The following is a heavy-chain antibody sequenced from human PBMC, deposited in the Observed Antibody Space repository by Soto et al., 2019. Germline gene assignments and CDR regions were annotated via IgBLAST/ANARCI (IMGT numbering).Heavy chain of an antibody. Sequence: QVQLVESGGGVVQPGRSLRLSCAASGFTFSSYGMHWVRQAPGKGLEWVAVISYDGSNKYYADSVKGRFTISRDNSKNTLYLQMNSLRAEDTAVYYCAKEKGGYITDRWAFDIWGQGTMVTVSS. V-gene: IGHV3-30*18. D-gene: IGHD5-12*01. CDR2: ISYDGSNK. CDR3: AKEKGGYITDRWAFDI. J-gene: IGHJ3*02. CDR1: GFTFSSYG.